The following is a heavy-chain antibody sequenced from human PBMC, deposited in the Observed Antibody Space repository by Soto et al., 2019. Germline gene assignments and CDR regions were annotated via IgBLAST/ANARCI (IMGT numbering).Heavy chain of an antibody. D-gene: IGHD6-19*01. CDR1: GFTFSSYE. Sequence: GGSLGLSCAASGFTFSSYEMNWVRQAPGKGLEWVSYISSSGSTIYYADSVKGRFTISRDNAKNSLYLQMNSLRAEDTAVYYCARDRGWLVFDYWGQGTLVTVSS. CDR3: ARDRGWLVFDY. V-gene: IGHV3-48*03. CDR2: ISSSGSTI. J-gene: IGHJ4*02.